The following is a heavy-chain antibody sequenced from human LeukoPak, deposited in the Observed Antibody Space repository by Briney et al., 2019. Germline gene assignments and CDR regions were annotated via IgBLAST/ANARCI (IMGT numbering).Heavy chain of an antibody. D-gene: IGHD2-15*01. CDR2: IIPIFGTA. CDR3: ARDLRRNCSGGSCYSRFDP. CDR1: GGTFSSYA. V-gene: IGHV1-69*13. J-gene: IGHJ5*02. Sequence: ASVKVSCKASGGTFSSYAISWVRQAPGQGLEWMGGIIPIFGTANYAQKFQGRVTITADESTSTAYMELRSLRSEDTAVYYCARDLRRNCSGGSCYSRFDPWGQGTLVTVSS.